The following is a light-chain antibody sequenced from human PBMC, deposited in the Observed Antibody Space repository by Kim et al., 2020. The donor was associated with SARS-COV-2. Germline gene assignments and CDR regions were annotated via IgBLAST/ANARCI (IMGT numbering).Light chain of an antibody. Sequence: GQSVTISCTGTRSDVGGYNYVSWYQQHPGKAPKLMIYEVSKRPSGVPDRFSGSKSGNTASLTVSGLQAEDEADYYCSSYAGSNNLVFGGGTQLTVL. CDR1: RSDVGGYNY. CDR3: SSYAGSNNLV. J-gene: IGLJ2*01. CDR2: EVS. V-gene: IGLV2-8*01.